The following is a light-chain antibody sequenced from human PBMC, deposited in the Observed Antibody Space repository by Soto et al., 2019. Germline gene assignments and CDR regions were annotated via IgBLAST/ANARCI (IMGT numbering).Light chain of an antibody. CDR1: QSVSSNY. J-gene: IGKJ4*01. CDR3: QQYGSSSST. V-gene: IGKV3-20*01. CDR2: GAS. Sequence: EIVLTQSPGTLSLSPGERATLSCRASQSVSSNYLAWYQQKPGQAPRLLIYGASSRATGIPDRFSGSGSGKDFTLTISRLEPEDFAVYYCQQYGSSSSTFGGGTKVEIK.